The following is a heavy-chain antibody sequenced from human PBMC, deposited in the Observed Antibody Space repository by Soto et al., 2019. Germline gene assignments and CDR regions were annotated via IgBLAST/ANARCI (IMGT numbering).Heavy chain of an antibody. J-gene: IGHJ4*02. V-gene: IGHV4-4*07. CDR3: ARDSLYCGGDCHDY. CDR2: IYTSGST. Sequence: TSETLSLTCTVSGGSISSYYWSWIRQPAGKGLEWIGRIYTSGSTNYNPSLKSRVTMSVDTSKNQFSLKLSSVTAADTAVYYCARDSLYCGGDCHDYWGQGTLVTVSS. D-gene: IGHD2-21*02. CDR1: GGSISSYY.